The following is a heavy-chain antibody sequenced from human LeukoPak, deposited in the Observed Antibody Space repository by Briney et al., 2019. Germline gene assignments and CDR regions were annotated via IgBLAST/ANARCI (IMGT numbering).Heavy chain of an antibody. V-gene: IGHV1-69*05. CDR2: IIPIFGTA. CDR1: GGTFSSYA. J-gene: IGHJ3*02. D-gene: IGHD4-11*01. CDR3: ARGGGSSYFAFDI. Sequence: SVKVSCKASGGTFSSYAISWVRQAPGQGLEWMGGIIPIFGTANYAQKFQGRVTITTDESTSTAYMELSSLRSEDTAVYYCARGGGSSYFAFDIWGQGTMVTVSS.